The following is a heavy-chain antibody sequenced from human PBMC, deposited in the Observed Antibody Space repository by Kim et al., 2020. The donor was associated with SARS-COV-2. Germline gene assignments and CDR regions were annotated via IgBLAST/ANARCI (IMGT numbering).Heavy chain of an antibody. CDR1: GFSLSDYW. V-gene: IGHV3-7*01. CDR2: SRHRGIGS. J-gene: IGHJ1*01. D-gene: IGHD3-16*01. Sequence: GGSLRLSCAASGFSLSDYWMTWVRQAPGKGLQWVASSRHRGIGSFYVDSVKGRFTISRDNAQNSLLLHMSSLRGEESGVYYCARSIPEGESHRMGGYF. CDR3: ARSIPEGESHRMGGYF.